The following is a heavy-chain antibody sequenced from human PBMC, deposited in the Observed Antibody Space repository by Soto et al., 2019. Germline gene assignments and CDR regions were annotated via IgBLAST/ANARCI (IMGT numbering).Heavy chain of an antibody. CDR1: GVTFSNVW. V-gene: IGHV3-15*01. Sequence: GSLRLSCTASGVTFSNVWMNWVRQAPGKGLEWVGRIKSKSDDETTDYAAPVKGRFNISREDSKNTLYLQMNSLKASDTAMYYCATQTGVVTRARAFDIWGQGTMVTVSS. CDR3: ATQTGVVTRARAFDI. D-gene: IGHD2-21*02. J-gene: IGHJ3*02. CDR2: IKSKSDDETT.